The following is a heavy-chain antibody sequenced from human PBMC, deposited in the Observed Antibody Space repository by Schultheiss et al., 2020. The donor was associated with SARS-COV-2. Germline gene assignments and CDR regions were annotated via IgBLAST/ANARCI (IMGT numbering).Heavy chain of an antibody. CDR3: ARDGDSSGWSPVYYYYGMDV. CDR2: IWYDGSNK. V-gene: IGHV3-33*08. Sequence: GGSLRLSCAASGFTFSAYAMNWVRQAPGKGLEWVAVIWYDGSNKYYADSVKGRFTISRDNADNTISLHVDSLRVEDTAVYYCARDGDSSGWSPVYYYYGMDVWGQGTTVTVSS. D-gene: IGHD6-19*01. CDR1: GFTFSAYA. J-gene: IGHJ6*02.